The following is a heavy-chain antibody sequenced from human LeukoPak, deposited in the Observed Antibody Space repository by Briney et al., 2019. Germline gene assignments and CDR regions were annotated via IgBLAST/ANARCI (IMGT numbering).Heavy chain of an antibody. CDR3: ASFSIRTGAYYLDV. D-gene: IGHD2/OR15-2a*01. CDR2: ISPRGTTR. Sequence: GGSLRLSCAASGFTVSNYYMHWVRQAPGKGLEWVSHISPRGTTRYYADSVKGRFTISRVNAKNSLYLKMSSLRVEDSAVYYCASFSIRTGAYYLDVWGKGTTVAVSS. CDR1: GFTVSNYY. V-gene: IGHV3-11*04. J-gene: IGHJ6*03.